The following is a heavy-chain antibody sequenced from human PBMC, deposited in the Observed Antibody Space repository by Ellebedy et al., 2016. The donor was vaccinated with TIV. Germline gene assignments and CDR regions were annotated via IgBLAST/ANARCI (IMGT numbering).Heavy chain of an antibody. CDR1: GGSISNSYYY. J-gene: IGHJ4*02. CDR2: IYFSGST. D-gene: IGHD5-18*01. CDR3: ACTPDINMVKFDY. Sequence: MPSETLSLTCTVSGGSISNSYYYWGWIRQPPGKGLEWIGNIYFSGSTYYTPSLKSRVTISVDTSKNQFSLKLSSVTAADTAVYYCACTPDINMVKFDYWGLGTLVTVSS. V-gene: IGHV4-39*01.